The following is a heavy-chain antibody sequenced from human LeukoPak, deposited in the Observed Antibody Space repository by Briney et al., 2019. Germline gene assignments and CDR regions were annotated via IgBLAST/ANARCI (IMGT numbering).Heavy chain of an antibody. D-gene: IGHD3-22*01. Sequence: PGGSLRLSCAASGFTFSSYGMHWVRQAPGKGLEWVAVIWYDGSNKYYADSVKGRFTISRDNSKNTLYLQMNSLRAEDTAVYYCAKDLDRMRGYYDSSLGAFDIWGQGTMVTVSS. CDR3: AKDLDRMRGYYDSSLGAFDI. J-gene: IGHJ3*02. V-gene: IGHV3-33*06. CDR1: GFTFSSYG. CDR2: IWYDGSNK.